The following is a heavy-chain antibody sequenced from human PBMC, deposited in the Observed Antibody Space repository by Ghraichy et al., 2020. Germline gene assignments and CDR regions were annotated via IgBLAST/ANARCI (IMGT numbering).Heavy chain of an antibody. CDR2: IIPIFGTA. J-gene: IGHJ6*03. CDR3: ARDGVYRDGYIGGAYYYYMDV. V-gene: IGHV1-69*01. CDR1: GGTFSSYA. Sequence: VKVSCKASGGTFSSYAISWVRQAPGQGLEWMGGIIPIFGTANYAQKFQGRVTITADESTSTAYMELSSLISEDTAVYYWARDGVYRDGYIGGAYYYYMDVWGKGTTVTVSS. D-gene: IGHD5-24*01.